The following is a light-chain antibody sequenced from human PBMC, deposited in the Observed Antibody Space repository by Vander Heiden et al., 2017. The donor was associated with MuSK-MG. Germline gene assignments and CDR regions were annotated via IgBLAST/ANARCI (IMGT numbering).Light chain of an antibody. V-gene: IGKV4-1*01. J-gene: IGKJ3*01. Sequence: DIVMTQSPDSLAVSLGERATINCKSSQTVLYSSDNKKYLACYQQTPGQPPKLLFYWSSTRHSVVPDRFSDSCSGKVFTPTISSLQAEFVAFYYRQHYYCAPQTFGHGTKVDIK. CDR1: QTVLYSSDNKKY. CDR3: QHYYCAPQT. CDR2: WSS.